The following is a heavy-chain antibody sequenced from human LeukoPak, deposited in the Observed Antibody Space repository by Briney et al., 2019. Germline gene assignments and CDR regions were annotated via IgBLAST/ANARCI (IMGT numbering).Heavy chain of an antibody. CDR1: GYTFTAYF. Sequence: GASVKVSCKSSGYTFTAYFIHWVRQAPGQGLEWMGWINPNSGATNYAQNFQGRVTMTRGTSISTTYMELTRLTSDDTAVYYCARRGAEYTTSSYGWFDPWGQGTLVTVSS. J-gene: IGHJ5*02. CDR3: ARRGAEYTTSSYGWFDP. V-gene: IGHV1-2*02. CDR2: INPNSGAT. D-gene: IGHD6-6*01.